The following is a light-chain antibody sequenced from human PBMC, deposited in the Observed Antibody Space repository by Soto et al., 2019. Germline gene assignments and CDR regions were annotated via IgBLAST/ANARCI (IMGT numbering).Light chain of an antibody. CDR1: SSDVGGYHY. CDR3: SSYAGSNNFV. J-gene: IGLJ7*01. V-gene: IGLV2-8*01. CDR2: EVT. Sequence: QSVLTQPPSASGSPGQSVTISCTGTSSDVGGYHYVSWYQQHPGKAPKLMIYEVTKRPSGVPDRFSGSKSGNTASLTVSGLQAEDEADYYCSSYAGSNNFVFGSGTQLTVL.